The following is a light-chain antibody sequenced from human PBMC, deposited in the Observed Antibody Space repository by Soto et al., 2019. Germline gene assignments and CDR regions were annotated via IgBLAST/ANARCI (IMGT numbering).Light chain of an antibody. CDR3: QQYYTSWWS. J-gene: IGKJ1*01. CDR2: WAS. V-gene: IGKV4-1*01. CDR1: QSVLYNSNNKNY. Sequence: DIVMTQSPDSLAVSLGERATINCKSSQSVLYNSNNKNYVAWYQQKPGQPPKLLINWASTRESVVPDRFSGSGSGTDFTLTISSLQAEDLAVYYCQQYYTSWWSFGQGTKVEIK.